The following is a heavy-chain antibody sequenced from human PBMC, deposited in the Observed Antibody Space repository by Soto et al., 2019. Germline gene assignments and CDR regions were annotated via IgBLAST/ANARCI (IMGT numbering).Heavy chain of an antibody. J-gene: IGHJ4*02. V-gene: IGHV3-23*01. D-gene: IGHD3-10*01. CDR1: GFTFSSYS. CDR2: FRTSGDGGTT. Sequence: GGSLRLSCAAPGFTFSSYSISWGRQAPGKGLEWVSGFRTSGDGGTTYYADSVKGRFTISRDNSKNMLFLQMNSLRAEDTAIYYCAKKVNSGPGSQYFDYWGQGTLVTVSS. CDR3: AKKVNSGPGSQYFDY.